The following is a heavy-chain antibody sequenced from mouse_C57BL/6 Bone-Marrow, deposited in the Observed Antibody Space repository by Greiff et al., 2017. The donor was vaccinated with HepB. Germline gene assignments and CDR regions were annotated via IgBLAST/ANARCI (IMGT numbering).Heavy chain of an antibody. CDR2: IYPSDSET. V-gene: IGHV1-61*01. CDR1: GYTFTSYW. CDR3: ARGGNWDWFAY. J-gene: IGHJ3*01. D-gene: IGHD4-1*01. Sequence: QVQLKQPGAELVRPGSSVKLSCKASGYTFTSYWMDWVKQRPGQGLEWIGNIYPSDSETHYNQKFKDKATLTVDNSSSTAYMQLSSLTSEDSAVYYCARGGNWDWFAYWGQGTLVTVSA.